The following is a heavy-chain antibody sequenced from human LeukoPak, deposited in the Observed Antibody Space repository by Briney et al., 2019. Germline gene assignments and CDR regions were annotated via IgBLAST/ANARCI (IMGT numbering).Heavy chain of an antibody. CDR2: INWNGEST. CDR3: AKGDRNGWYFDY. Sequence: WIRQPPGKGLEWVSGINWNGESTGYADSVKGRFTISRDNAKDSLFLQMNHLRAEDTALYHCAKGDRNGWYFDYWGLGTLVTVSS. V-gene: IGHV3-20*01. J-gene: IGHJ4*02. D-gene: IGHD6-19*01.